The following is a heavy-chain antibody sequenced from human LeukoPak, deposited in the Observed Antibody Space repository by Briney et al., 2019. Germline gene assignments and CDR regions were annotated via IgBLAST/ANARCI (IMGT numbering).Heavy chain of an antibody. D-gene: IGHD5-18*01. Sequence: ASVKVSCKASGGTFSSYAISWVRQAPGQGLEWMGWMNPNSGNTGYAQKFQGRVTMTRNTSISTAYMELSSLRSEDTAVYYCARPVDTAMVGGDYWGQGTLVTVSS. V-gene: IGHV1-8*02. CDR2: MNPNSGNT. J-gene: IGHJ4*02. CDR1: GGTFSSYA. CDR3: ARPVDTAMVGGDY.